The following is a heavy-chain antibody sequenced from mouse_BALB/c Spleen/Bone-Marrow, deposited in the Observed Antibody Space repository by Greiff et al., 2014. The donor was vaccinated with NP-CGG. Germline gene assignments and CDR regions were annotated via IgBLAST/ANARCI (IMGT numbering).Heavy chain of an antibody. J-gene: IGHJ4*01. V-gene: IGHV14-1*02. D-gene: IGHD1-1*01. Sequence: VQLQQSGAELVRPGALVKLSCKASGFNIKDYYMHWVKQRPEQGLEWIGWIDPENGNTIYDPKFQGKASITADISSNTAYLRLSSLTSEDTAVYYCARSYYYGSSLYAMDYWGQGTSVTVSS. CDR2: IDPENGNT. CDR1: GFNIKDYY. CDR3: ARSYYYGSSLYAMDY.